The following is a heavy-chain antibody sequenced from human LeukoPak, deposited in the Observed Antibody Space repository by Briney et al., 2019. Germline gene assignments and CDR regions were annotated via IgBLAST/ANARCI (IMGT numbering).Heavy chain of an antibody. D-gene: IGHD2-15*01. V-gene: IGHV1-69*04. CDR1: GGTFSSYA. CDR3: ARERRILIDH. Sequence: SAVKVSCKASGGTFSSYAISWVRPAPGQGLEWMGRIIPILGVANYPQMVQGRGTITADKSKGTAYMELSRLRSEDTAGYYCARERRILIDHWGQGTLVNV. J-gene: IGHJ4*02. CDR2: IIPILGVA.